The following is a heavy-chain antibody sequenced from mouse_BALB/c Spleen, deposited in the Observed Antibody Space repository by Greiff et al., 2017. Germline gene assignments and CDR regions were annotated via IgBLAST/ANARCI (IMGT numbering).Heavy chain of an antibody. CDR2: ILPGSGST. CDR3: ARRALYGNYGGFAY. Sequence: VKLMESGAELMKPGASVKISCKATGYTFSSYWIEWVKQRPGHGLEWIGEILPGSGSTNYNEKFKGKATFTADTSSNTAYMQLSSLTSEDSAVYYCARRALYGNYGGFAYWGQGTLVTVSA. J-gene: IGHJ3*01. V-gene: IGHV1-9*01. D-gene: IGHD2-1*01. CDR1: GYTFSSYW.